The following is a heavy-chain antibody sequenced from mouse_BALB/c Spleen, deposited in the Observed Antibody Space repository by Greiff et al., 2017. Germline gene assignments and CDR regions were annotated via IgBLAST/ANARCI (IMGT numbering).Heavy chain of an antibody. Sequence: SGPELVKPGASVKISCKAFGYTFTNHHINWVKQRPGQGLDWIGYINPYNDYTSYNQKFKGKATLTVDKSSSTAYMELSSLTSEDSAVYYCARSMGLRPLFAYWGQGTLVTVSA. J-gene: IGHJ3*01. D-gene: IGHD2-4*01. CDR2: INPYNDYT. V-gene: IGHV1S45*01. CDR3: ARSMGLRPLFAY. CDR1: GYTFTNHH.